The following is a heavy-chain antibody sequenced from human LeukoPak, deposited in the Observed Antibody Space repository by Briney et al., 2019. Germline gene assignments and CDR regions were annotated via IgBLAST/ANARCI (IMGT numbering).Heavy chain of an antibody. Sequence: SETLSLTCTVSGGSISSHYWSWIRQPPGKGLEWIGFIYYSGSTNYNPSLKSRVTISVDTSKNQFSLKLSSVTAADTAVYYCARHTPGSYSASGFDPWGQGTLVTVSS. D-gene: IGHD1-26*01. J-gene: IGHJ5*02. V-gene: IGHV4-59*08. CDR2: IYYSGST. CDR1: GGSISSHY. CDR3: ARHTPGSYSASGFDP.